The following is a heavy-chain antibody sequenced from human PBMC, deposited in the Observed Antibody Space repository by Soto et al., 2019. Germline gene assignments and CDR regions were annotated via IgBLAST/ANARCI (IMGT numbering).Heavy chain of an antibody. CDR2: MWYDGSSQ. J-gene: IGHJ3*02. CDR1: GFTFSTYV. V-gene: IGHV3-33*01. CDR3: ARGGDSTSWYRAFDI. D-gene: IGHD6-13*01. Sequence: QVQLVESGGGVVQPGRSLRLSCAASGFTFSTYVMNWVRQAPGKGLEWVAIMWYDGSSQHYADSVKGRFTISRDNSRNTLYLQMNSLSDEDTAVYYCARGGDSTSWYRAFDIWGQGTMVTVSS.